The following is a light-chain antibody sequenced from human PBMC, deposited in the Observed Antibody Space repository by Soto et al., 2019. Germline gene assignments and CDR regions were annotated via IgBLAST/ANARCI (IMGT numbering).Light chain of an antibody. J-gene: IGKJ1*01. Sequence: EIVLTQSPGTLSLSPGETATLSCRASQSINNYFLAWHQQRPGQAPRLPIFRASQRASGIPDRFRGSGSGTDFTLTITRLEPEDFAVYYCQQYTNAPRTFGQGTKV. CDR3: QQYTNAPRT. CDR1: QSINNYF. V-gene: IGKV3-20*01. CDR2: RAS.